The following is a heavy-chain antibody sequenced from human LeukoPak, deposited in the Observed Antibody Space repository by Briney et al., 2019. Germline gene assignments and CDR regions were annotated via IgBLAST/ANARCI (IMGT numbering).Heavy chain of an antibody. CDR1: GFTFSTFA. J-gene: IGHJ4*02. Sequence: GGSLRLSCVASGFTFSTFAMIWVRQPPGKGLEWVLSIFPSGGEIHYADSVRGRFTISRDNSKSILSLQMNSLRAEDTATYYCATYGQVLLPFESWGQGTLVTVSS. V-gene: IGHV3-23*01. D-gene: IGHD5-18*01. CDR2: IFPSGGEI. CDR3: ATYGQVLLPFES.